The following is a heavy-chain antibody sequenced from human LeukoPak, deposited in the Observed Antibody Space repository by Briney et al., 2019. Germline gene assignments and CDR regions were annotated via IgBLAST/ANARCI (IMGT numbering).Heavy chain of an antibody. D-gene: IGHD6-6*01. CDR2: INPNSGGT. V-gene: IGHV1-2*02. CDR3: ASDGYRISVIAARPTYYYYYYMDV. CDR1: GYTFTGYY. Sequence: ASVKVSCKASGYTFTGYYMHWVRQAPGQGLEWMGWINPNSGGTNYAQKFQGRVTMTRDTSISTAYMELSRLRSDDTAVYYCASDGYRISVIAARPTYYYYYYMDVWGKGTTVTVSS. J-gene: IGHJ6*03.